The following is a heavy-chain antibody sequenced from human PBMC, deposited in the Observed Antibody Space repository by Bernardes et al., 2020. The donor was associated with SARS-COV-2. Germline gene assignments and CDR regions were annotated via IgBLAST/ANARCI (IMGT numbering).Heavy chain of an antibody. CDR3: ARGARISMIVVVMPQAAFDI. V-gene: IGHV4-34*01. D-gene: IGHD3-22*01. CDR1: GGSFSGYY. Sequence: SETLSLTCAVYGGSFSGYYWSWIRQPPGKGLEWIGEMDHSGSMKYNPSLKSGVTISVDKSKNQFSLRLNSVTAADTAVYYCARGARISMIVVVMPQAAFDIWGQGTMVTVSS. J-gene: IGHJ3*02. CDR2: MDHSGSM.